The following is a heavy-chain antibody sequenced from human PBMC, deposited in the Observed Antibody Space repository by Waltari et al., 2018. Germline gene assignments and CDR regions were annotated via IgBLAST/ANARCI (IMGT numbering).Heavy chain of an antibody. V-gene: IGHV1-69*05. D-gene: IGHD2-8*02. Sequence: QVQLVQSGAEVKKPGSSVKVSCKASGGTFSSYAISWVRQAPGQGLEWMGGVIPSFGTANYAQKVQGRVTITTDESTSTAYMELSSLRSEDTAVYYCAGRYCTGGVGYTFDYWGQGTLVTVSS. CDR2: VIPSFGTA. CDR3: AGRYCTGGVGYTFDY. J-gene: IGHJ4*02. CDR1: GGTFSSYA.